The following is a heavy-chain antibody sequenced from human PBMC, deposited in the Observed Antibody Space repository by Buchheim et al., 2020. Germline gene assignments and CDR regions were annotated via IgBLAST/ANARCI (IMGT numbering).Heavy chain of an antibody. D-gene: IGHD3-10*01. Sequence: QVQVVESGGGVVQPGGSLRLSCAASGFTFKNYGMHWVRQAPGKGLEWVAVISYDGNKNYYADSVKGRFIISRDNSKKTIYLQMNSLRAEDTAVYFCTKAHYYGSGDYYSRLGYFFGMGVWGPGTT. CDR2: ISYDGNKN. J-gene: IGHJ6*02. CDR3: TKAHYYGSGDYYSRLGYFFGMGV. V-gene: IGHV3-30*18. CDR1: GFTFKNYG.